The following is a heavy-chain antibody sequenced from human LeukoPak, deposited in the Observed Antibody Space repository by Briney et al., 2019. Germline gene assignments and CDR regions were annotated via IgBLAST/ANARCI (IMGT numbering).Heavy chain of an antibody. CDR1: GGSFSGYY. CDR2: INHSGST. V-gene: IGHV4-34*01. CDR3: ARGPSGSSSSGRWFRP. D-gene: IGHD6-6*01. Sequence: SETLSLTCAVYGGSFSGYYWSWIRQPPGKGLEWIGEINHSGSTNYNPSLQSRVTISVDTSKNPFLRKLRPVTAADTAVYYCARGPSGSSSSGRWFRPWSQGTLVTVSS. J-gene: IGHJ5*02.